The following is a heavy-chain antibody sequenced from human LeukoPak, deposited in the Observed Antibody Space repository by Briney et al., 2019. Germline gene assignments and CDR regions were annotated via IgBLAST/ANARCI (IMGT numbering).Heavy chain of an antibody. Sequence: APVKVSCKASGYTFTSYYMHWVRQAPGQGLEWMGIINPSGGSTSYAQKFQGRVTMTRDTSTSTVYMELSSLGSEDTAVYYCARERPQIAPSSSGWGFDYWGQGTLVTVSS. CDR2: INPSGGST. CDR1: GYTFTSYY. J-gene: IGHJ4*02. V-gene: IGHV1-46*01. D-gene: IGHD6-19*01. CDR3: ARERPQIAPSSSGWGFDY.